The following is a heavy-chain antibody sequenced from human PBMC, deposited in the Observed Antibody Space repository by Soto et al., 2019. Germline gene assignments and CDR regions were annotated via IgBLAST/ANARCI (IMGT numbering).Heavy chain of an antibody. J-gene: IGHJ5*02. D-gene: IGHD2-21*02. V-gene: IGHV5-51*01. CDR2: IYPGDSDT. CDR1: GYSFTSYW. CDR3: ARTEVVTATLSNWFDP. Sequence: HGESLKISCKGSGYSFTSYWIGWVRQMPGKGLEWMGIIYPGDSDTRYSPSFQGQVTISADKSISTAYLQWSSLKASDTAMYYCARTEVVTATLSNWFDPWGQGTLVTVSS.